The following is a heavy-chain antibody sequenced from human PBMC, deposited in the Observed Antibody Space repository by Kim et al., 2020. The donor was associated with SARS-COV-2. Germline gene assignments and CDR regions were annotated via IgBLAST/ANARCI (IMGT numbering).Heavy chain of an antibody. CDR3: ARDSSGYSSGWSFDY. Sequence: PSLKSRVTISVDTSKNQFSLKLSSVTAADTAVYYCARDSSGYSSGWSFDYWGQGTLVTVSS. V-gene: IGHV4-59*01. D-gene: IGHD6-19*01. J-gene: IGHJ4*02.